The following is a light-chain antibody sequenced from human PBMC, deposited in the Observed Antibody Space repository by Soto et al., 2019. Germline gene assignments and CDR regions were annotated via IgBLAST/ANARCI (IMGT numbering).Light chain of an antibody. V-gene: IGKV3-11*01. CDR1: QSVSSY. J-gene: IGKJ1*01. CDR2: RAS. CDR3: QQRSNWPPT. Sequence: EIGLTQSAATLSWSPGERATLSCGASQSVSSYLAWYQQKTGQAPRLLIYRASTRATGIPARFSGSGYGTEFNLTISSLQSEDFALYYCQQRSNWPPTFGQGTKVDIK.